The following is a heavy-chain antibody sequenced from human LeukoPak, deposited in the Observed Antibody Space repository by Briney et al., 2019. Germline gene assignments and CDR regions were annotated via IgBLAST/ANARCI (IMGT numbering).Heavy chain of an antibody. CDR2: ISGSGGST. Sequence: PGGSLGLSCAASGFTVSSNEMSWVRQAPGKGLEWVSAISGSGGSTYYADSVKGRFTISRDNSKNTLYLQMNSLRAEDTAVYYCAKAGLVVAAIVHYYYMDVWGKGTTVTVSS. J-gene: IGHJ6*03. CDR1: GFTVSSNE. D-gene: IGHD2-15*01. CDR3: AKAGLVVAAIVHYYYMDV. V-gene: IGHV3-23*01.